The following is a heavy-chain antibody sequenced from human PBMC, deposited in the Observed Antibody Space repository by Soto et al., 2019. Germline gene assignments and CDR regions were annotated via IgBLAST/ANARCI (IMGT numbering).Heavy chain of an antibody. CDR1: GGSISSSGFN. CDR2: MYFSGGT. D-gene: IGHD5-18*01. CDR3: ASSGYNCAFDAFDI. V-gene: IGHV4-39*01. J-gene: IGHJ3*02. Sequence: SETLSLTCTVSGGSISSSGFNWGWIRQPPGKGLESIGNMYFSGGTYYNPSLKSRVTISADTSKNQFSLNLSSVTAADTAVYYCASSGYNCAFDAFDIWGQGTMVT.